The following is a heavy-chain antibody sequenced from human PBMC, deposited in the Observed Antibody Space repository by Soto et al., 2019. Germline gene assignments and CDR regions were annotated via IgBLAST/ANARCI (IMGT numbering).Heavy chain of an antibody. J-gene: IGHJ5*02. D-gene: IGHD3-3*01. CDR1: GFTFSSYW. V-gene: IGHV3-7*01. Sequence: LRLSCAASGFTFSSYWMSWVRQAPGKGLEWVANIKQDGSEKYYVDSVKGRFTISRDNAKNSLYLQMNSLRAEDTAVYYCARDGAYYDFWSGYYYWFDPWGQGTLVTVSS. CDR2: IKQDGSEK. CDR3: ARDGAYYDFWSGYYYWFDP.